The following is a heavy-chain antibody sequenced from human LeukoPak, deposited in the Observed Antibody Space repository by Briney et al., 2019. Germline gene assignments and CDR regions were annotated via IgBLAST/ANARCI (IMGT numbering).Heavy chain of an antibody. D-gene: IGHD5-18*01. CDR2: IKSKTDGGTT. CDR1: GFTFSNAW. V-gene: IGHV3-15*01. Sequence: GGSLRLSSEASGFTFSNAWMSWVREAPGKGMEWVGRIKSKTDGGTTDYAAPVKARFTISRDDSKNTLYLQMNSLKTEDTAVYYCTTDRSGGNTAMGLWGQGTLVTVSS. CDR3: TTDRSGGNTAMGL. J-gene: IGHJ4*02.